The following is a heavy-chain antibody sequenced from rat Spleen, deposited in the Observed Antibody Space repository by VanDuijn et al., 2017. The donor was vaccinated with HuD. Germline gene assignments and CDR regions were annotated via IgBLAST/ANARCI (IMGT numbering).Heavy chain of an antibody. D-gene: IGHD1-9*01. J-gene: IGHJ2*01. CDR2: ISYDGIST. CDR3: ARRHYGYTDYFDY. V-gene: IGHV5-29*01. CDR1: GFTFNNYV. Sequence: EVQLVESGGGLVQPGRSLKLSCAASGFTFNNYVMSWVRQVPTKGLEWVATISYDGISTYYRDSVRGRFTISSDNAKSTLSLQMDSLRSEDTATYYCARRHYGYTDYFDYWGQGVMVTVSS.